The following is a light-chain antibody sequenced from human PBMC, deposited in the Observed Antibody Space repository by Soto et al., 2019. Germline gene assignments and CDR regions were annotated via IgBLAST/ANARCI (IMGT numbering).Light chain of an antibody. CDR3: QQSYSTPRT. CDR2: GAS. Sequence: DIQMTQSPYSLSASVGDRVTITCRASQSISSNLNWYQQKPGKAPKLLIYGASNLQSGVPSRFSGSGSGTDFTLIISSLQPEDFATYYCQQSYSTPRTFGQGTKLEIK. CDR1: QSISSN. V-gene: IGKV1-39*01. J-gene: IGKJ2*01.